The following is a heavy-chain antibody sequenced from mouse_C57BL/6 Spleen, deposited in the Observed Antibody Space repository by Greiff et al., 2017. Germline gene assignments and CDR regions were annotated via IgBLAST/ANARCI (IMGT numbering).Heavy chain of an antibody. D-gene: IGHD2-1*01. CDR1: GYTFTDYY. Sequence: VQLQQSGAELVRPGASVKLSWKASGYTFTDYYINWVKQRPGQGLEWIARIYPGSGNTYYNEKFKGKATLTAEKSSSTAYMQLSSLTSEDSAVYFCASGDYYGYFDYWGQGTTLTVSS. CDR2: IYPGSGNT. J-gene: IGHJ2*01. V-gene: IGHV1-76*01. CDR3: ASGDYYGYFDY.